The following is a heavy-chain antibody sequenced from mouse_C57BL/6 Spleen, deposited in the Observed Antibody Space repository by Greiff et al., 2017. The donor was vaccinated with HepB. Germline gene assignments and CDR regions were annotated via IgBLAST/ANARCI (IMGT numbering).Heavy chain of an antibody. CDR1: GFTFNTYA. V-gene: IGHV10-3*01. CDR2: IRSKSSNYAT. D-gene: IGHD6-1*01. Sequence: DVMLVESGGGLVQPKGSLKLSCAASGFTFNTYAMHWVRQAPGKGLEWVARIRSKSSNYATYYADSVKDRFTISRDDSQSMLYLQMNNLKTEDTAMYYCVSGEASLYAMDYWGQGTSVTVSS. CDR3: VSGEASLYAMDY. J-gene: IGHJ4*01.